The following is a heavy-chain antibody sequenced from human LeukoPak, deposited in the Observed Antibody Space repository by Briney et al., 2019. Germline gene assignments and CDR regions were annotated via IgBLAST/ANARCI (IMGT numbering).Heavy chain of an antibody. CDR3: ARSCSGGSCYSGTDAFDI. CDR2: IFYSGST. Sequence: PSETLSLTWTVSGRSISSYYWSWIRQPPGEGRECIGYIFYSGSTNYNSYLKSRVTISVDTSKNQFSLKLSSVTAADTAVYYCARSCSGGSCYSGTDAFDIWGQGTMVTVSS. J-gene: IGHJ3*02. D-gene: IGHD2-15*01. CDR1: GRSISSYY. V-gene: IGHV4-59*01.